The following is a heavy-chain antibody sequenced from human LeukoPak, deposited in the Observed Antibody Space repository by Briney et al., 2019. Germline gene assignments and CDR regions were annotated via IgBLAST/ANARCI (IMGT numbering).Heavy chain of an antibody. D-gene: IGHD5-24*01. Sequence: ASVKVSCKASGYTFTGYYMHWVRQAPGQGLEWMGGIIPIFGTANYAQKFQGRVTITADESTSTAYMELSSLRSEDTAVYYCARSPYDYNNWFDPWGQGTLVTVSS. CDR2: IIPIFGTA. J-gene: IGHJ5*02. CDR3: ARSPYDYNNWFDP. CDR1: GYTFTGYY. V-gene: IGHV1-69*13.